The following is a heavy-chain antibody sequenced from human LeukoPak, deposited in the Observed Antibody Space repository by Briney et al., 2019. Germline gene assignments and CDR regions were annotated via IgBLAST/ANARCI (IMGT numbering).Heavy chain of an antibody. CDR3: AKIRGYSYGYGDY. CDR2: ISDSGSNT. V-gene: IGHV3-23*01. J-gene: IGHJ4*02. CDR1: GFTFSTYA. Sequence: GGSLRLSCVASGFTFSTYAMSWVRQAPGKGLEWVSDISDSGSNTYYADSVKGRFTISRDNSKNTLYLQMSSLRAEDTAVYFCAKIRGYSYGYGDYWGQGTLITVSS. D-gene: IGHD5-18*01.